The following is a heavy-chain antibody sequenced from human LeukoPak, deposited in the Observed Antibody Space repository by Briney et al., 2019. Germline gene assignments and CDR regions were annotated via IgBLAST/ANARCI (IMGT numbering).Heavy chain of an antibody. V-gene: IGHV3-7*01. Sequence: GGSLGLSCAASGFTFSSYWMSWVRQAPGKGLEWVANMNRDGSEKNYVDSIKGRFTISRDNAANSLYLQMNSLRVEDTAVYYCARDGGIIRFGGQDVWGQGTTVIVS. D-gene: IGHD3-16*01. CDR3: ARDGGIIRFGGQDV. CDR2: MNRDGSEK. J-gene: IGHJ6*02. CDR1: GFTFSSYW.